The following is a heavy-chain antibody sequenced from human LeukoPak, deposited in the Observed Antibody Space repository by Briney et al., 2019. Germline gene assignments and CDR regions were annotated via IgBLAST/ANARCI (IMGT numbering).Heavy chain of an antibody. V-gene: IGHV3-23*01. J-gene: IGHJ4*02. Sequence: GGSLRLSCAAYGLTFSSEAMSSVRQAPGKGLGWASDINGSGGSTNYADSGKGRFTISRDNSKNTLYMQLNSLRTDDTAVYNCANSPAPDDSSGYYDYSDYWGQGTLVTVSS. CDR3: ANSPAPDDSSGYYDYSDY. CDR2: INGSGGST. CDR1: GLTFSSEA. D-gene: IGHD3-22*01.